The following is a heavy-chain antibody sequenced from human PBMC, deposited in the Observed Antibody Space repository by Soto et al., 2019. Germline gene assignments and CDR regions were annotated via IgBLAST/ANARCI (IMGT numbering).Heavy chain of an antibody. V-gene: IGHV3-74*01. J-gene: IGHJ4*02. D-gene: IGHD1-26*01. CDR1: GFTFSNFW. Sequence: DVDLVESGGALVQPGGSLRLSCAGSGFTFSNFWMHWVRQAPGKGLVWVARINTDGSVTSHADSVNGRFTISRDNAKSTLYLQMNSLREEDSAMYYCARQTGLGATNYWGRGTLVIVSS. CDR3: ARQTGLGATNY. CDR2: INTDGSVT.